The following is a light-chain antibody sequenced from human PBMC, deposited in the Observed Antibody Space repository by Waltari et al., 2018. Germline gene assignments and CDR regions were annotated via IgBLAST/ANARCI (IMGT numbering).Light chain of an antibody. V-gene: IGLV1-47*01. CDR1: SPNIGSNY. CDR3: AAWDDSLSGRGV. CDR2: RNK. J-gene: IGLJ3*02. Sequence: QSVLTQPPPASGTPGQRVPIPCSGSSPNIGSNYVYWYQQLPGPAPRLLIYRNKQRPSGVPDRFSGSKSGTSASLAISGLRSEDEADYYCAAWDDSLSGRGVFGGGTKLTVL.